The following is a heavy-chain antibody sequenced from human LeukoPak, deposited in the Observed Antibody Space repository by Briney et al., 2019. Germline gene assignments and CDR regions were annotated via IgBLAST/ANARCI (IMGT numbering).Heavy chain of an antibody. CDR3: TTLPRRDRIAAAGSIDY. D-gene: IGHD6-13*01. CDR2: IKSKTTGRTT. Sequence: GGSLRLSCAASGFTFSNAWMSWVRQAPGKGLEWVGRIKSKTTGRTTDYAEPVKGRFARSRDDSKNTLYLEMNSLKTEDTAVYYCTTLPRRDRIAAAGSIDYWGQGTLVTVAS. J-gene: IGHJ4*02. CDR1: GFTFSNAW. V-gene: IGHV3-15*01.